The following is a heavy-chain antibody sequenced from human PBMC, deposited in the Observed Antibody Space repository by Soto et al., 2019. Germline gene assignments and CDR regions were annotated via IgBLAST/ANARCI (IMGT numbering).Heavy chain of an antibody. D-gene: IGHD3-3*01. CDR3: SHMESRVASYGLDV. J-gene: IGHJ6*02. CDR1: GFSLDTSGVG. V-gene: IGHV2-5*02. Sequence: QITLKESGPTLVKPTQTLTLTCTFSGFSLDTSGVGVAWIRQPPGKALEWITLIYWDDDKLYSPSLSSRLTSTKDIYENRVVITMTNMDPVDTATYYCSHMESRVASYGLDVWGQGTTVTVSS. CDR2: IYWDDDK.